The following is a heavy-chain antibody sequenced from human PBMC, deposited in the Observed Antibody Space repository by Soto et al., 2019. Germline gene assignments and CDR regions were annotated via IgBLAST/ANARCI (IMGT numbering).Heavy chain of an antibody. CDR3: ARKSSSWYGY. CDR1: CGSIISSSYY. CDR2: IYYSGST. V-gene: IGHV4-39*01. J-gene: IGHJ4*02. Sequence: PSETLSLTCTFSCGSIISSSYYWGWIRQPPGKGLEWIGSIYYSGSTYYNPSLKSRVTISVDTSKNQFSLKLSSVTAADTAVYYCARKSSSWYGYWGQGTLVTVSS. D-gene: IGHD6-13*01.